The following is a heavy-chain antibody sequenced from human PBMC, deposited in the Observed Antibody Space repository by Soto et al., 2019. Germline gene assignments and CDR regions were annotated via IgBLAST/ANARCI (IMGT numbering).Heavy chain of an antibody. D-gene: IGHD2-21*01. CDR2: VYHNGGA. CDR1: GVSIHNSHSF. CDR3: GRVVEGATRHTDPDS. Sequence: PSETLSLTCTVSGVSIHNSHSFWAWIRQPPGKGLQFIASVYHNGGAHYNSSPKSRVTISVDTANNQVSLRMRSLTAADTAFYYCGRVVEGATRHTDPDSWGQGTLVTVSS. J-gene: IGHJ5*01. V-gene: IGHV4-39*01.